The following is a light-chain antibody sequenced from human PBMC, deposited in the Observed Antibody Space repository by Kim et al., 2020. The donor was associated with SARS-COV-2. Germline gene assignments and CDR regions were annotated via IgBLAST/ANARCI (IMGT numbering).Light chain of an antibody. CDR2: RST. V-gene: IGLV3-27*01. CDR3: YSAADNNRV. CDR1: VLAKNF. J-gene: IGLJ3*02. Sequence: SVSPGKTARITGSGVVLAKNFARWFRQKHGQAPVLVIYRSTERPSGIPERFSGSSSGTTVTLIISGAQFEDEADYYCYSAADNNRVFGGGTQLTVL.